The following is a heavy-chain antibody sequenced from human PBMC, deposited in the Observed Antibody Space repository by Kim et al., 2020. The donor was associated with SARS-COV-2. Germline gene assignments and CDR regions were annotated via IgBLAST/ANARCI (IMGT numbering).Heavy chain of an antibody. CDR2: FDPEDGET. D-gene: IGHD3-22*01. J-gene: IGHJ6*02. CDR3: ATSDQPDSSGPYYYYYYGMDV. CDR1: GYTLTELS. V-gene: IGHV1-24*01. Sequence: ASVKVSCKVSGYTLTELSMHWVRQAPGKGLEWMGGFDPEDGETIYAQKFQGRVTMTEDTSTDTAYMELSSLRSEDTAVYYCATSDQPDSSGPYYYYYYGMDVWGQGTTVTVSS.